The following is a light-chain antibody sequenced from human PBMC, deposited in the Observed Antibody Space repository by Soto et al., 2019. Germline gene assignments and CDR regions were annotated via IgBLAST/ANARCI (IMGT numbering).Light chain of an antibody. V-gene: IGLV2-14*03. J-gene: IGLJ1*01. CDR3: SSYTISSTFV. Sequence: QSTLTQPPSVSVSPGQSITISCTGTSSDIGAYKYVSWYQQHPGRAPKLMIFDVTNRPSGVSNRFSGSKSGNTASLTISGLQADDEADYYGSSYTISSTFVFGTGTKVTVL. CDR1: SSDIGAYKY. CDR2: DVT.